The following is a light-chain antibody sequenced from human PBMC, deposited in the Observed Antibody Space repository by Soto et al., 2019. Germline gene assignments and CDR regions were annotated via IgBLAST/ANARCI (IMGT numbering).Light chain of an antibody. V-gene: IGKV3-15*01. CDR3: QQYNNWPLGT. Sequence: EIVMTQSPATLSVSPGERATLSCRASQSVSSNLAWYQQKPGQAPRLLIYGASTRATGIPARFSGSGSGTEFTLTISSLQSEDFAVYHCQQYNNWPLGTFGQGTKVDIK. CDR2: GAS. CDR1: QSVSSN. J-gene: IGKJ1*01.